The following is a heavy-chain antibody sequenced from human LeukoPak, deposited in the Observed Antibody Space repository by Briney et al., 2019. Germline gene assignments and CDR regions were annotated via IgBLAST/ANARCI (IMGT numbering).Heavy chain of an antibody. Sequence: GGSLRLSCAASGFTFSSYAMSCVRQAAGEGLEWVSAISGSGGSTYYADSVKGRFTISRDNSKNTLYLQMNSLRDEDTAVYYYAKECSSTTAEGSGYFDYWGQGTLVTVSS. CDR1: GFTFSSYA. CDR3: AKECSSTTAEGSGYFDY. V-gene: IGHV3-23*01. D-gene: IGHD2-2*01. J-gene: IGHJ4*02. CDR2: ISGSGGST.